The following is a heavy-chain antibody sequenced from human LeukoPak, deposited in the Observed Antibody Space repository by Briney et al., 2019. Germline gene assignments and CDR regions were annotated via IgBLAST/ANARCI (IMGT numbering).Heavy chain of an antibody. CDR3: ARPRVVGGIDAFDV. J-gene: IGHJ3*01. CDR1: GGSMTASTYY. Sequence: SETLSLTCTVSGGSMTASTYYWGWIRQPPGKGLEWLGSIYFNGITFYDPSLKSRLTISVDTSKSQFSLRLNSVTDADTAVYYCARPRVVGGIDAFDVWGQGTVVSVSS. CDR2: IYFNGIT. D-gene: IGHD2-15*01. V-gene: IGHV4-39*01.